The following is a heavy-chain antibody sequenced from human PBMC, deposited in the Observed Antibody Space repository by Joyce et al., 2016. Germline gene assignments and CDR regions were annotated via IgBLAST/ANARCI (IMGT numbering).Heavy chain of an antibody. V-gene: IGHV4-61*02. CDR2: IYTSGGP. CDR3: ARETRSGWYLDS. Sequence: QVQLQESGPGLVKPSQTLSLTCTVSGDSISSGNNYWSWLRQPAGKGLGWIGRIYTSGGPNYNPSLKSRVIISVDTSKNQFSLKLSSVTAPDTAVYYCARETRSGWYLDSWGQGALVTVSS. J-gene: IGHJ4*02. D-gene: IGHD6-19*01. CDR1: GDSISSGNNY.